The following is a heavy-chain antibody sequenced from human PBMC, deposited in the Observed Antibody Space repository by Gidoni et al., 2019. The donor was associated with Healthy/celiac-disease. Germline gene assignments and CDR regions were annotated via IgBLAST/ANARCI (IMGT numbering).Heavy chain of an antibody. CDR2: IIPIFGTA. J-gene: IGHJ4*02. D-gene: IGHD5-12*01. CDR1: GGTFRSYA. V-gene: IGHV1-69*01. Sequence: QVQLVQSGAEVKKPGYSVKVSCKASGGTFRSYAIRWVRQAAGQGLEWMGGIIPIFGTANYAQKFQGRVTITADESTSTAYMELSSLRSEDTAVYYCAVTRRDGYNYYFDYWGQGTLVTVSS. CDR3: AVTRRDGYNYYFDY.